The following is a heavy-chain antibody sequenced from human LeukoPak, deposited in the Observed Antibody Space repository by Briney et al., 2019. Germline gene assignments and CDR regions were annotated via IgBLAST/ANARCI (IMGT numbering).Heavy chain of an antibody. CDR2: IRSKAYRGTT. D-gene: IGHD5-18*01. CDR1: GFTFGDHA. Sequence: GGSLRLPCRGSGFTFGDHAMSWVRQAPGKGLEWVGFIRSKAYRGTTEYAASVKGRFTISRDDSASIAYLQMNSLKTEVTAVYYCARGPIQLWIHNAMDVWGQGTTVTVSS. V-gene: IGHV3-49*04. CDR3: ARGPIQLWIHNAMDV. J-gene: IGHJ6*02.